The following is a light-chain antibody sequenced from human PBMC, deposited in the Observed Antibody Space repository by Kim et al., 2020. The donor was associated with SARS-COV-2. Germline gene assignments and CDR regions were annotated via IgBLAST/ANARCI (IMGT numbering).Light chain of an antibody. Sequence: LSPGERATLSCRASQSVSSYLAWYQQKPGQAPRLLIYDASNRATGIPARFSGSGSGTDFTLTISSLEPEDFAVYYCQQRSNWPVTFGQGTRLEIK. CDR3: QQRSNWPVT. CDR2: DAS. V-gene: IGKV3-11*01. CDR1: QSVSSY. J-gene: IGKJ5*01.